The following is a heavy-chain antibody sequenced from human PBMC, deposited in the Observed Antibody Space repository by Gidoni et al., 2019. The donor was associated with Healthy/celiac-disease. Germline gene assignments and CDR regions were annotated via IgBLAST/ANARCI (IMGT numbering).Heavy chain of an antibody. D-gene: IGHD3-10*01. CDR3: ARVLWFGELFWFDP. CDR2: IYYSGST. CDR1: GGAISSGGYY. V-gene: IGHV4-31*03. Sequence: QVQLQESGPGLVKPSQTLSLTCTVSGGAISSGGYYWSWIRQHPGKGLEWIGYIYYSGSTYYNPSLKSRVTISVDTSKTQFSLKLSSVTAADTAVYYCARVLWFGELFWFDPWGQGTLVTVSS. J-gene: IGHJ5*02.